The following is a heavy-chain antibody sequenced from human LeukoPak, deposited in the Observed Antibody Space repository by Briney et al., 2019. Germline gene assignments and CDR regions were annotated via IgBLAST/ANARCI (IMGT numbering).Heavy chain of an antibody. CDR3: AKDKFWYYYGSGMLDY. Sequence: QPGRSLRLSCAASGFTFDDYAMHWVRQAPGKGLEWVSGISWNSGSIGYADSVKGRFTISRDNAKNSLYLQMNCLRAEDTALYYCAKDKFWYYYGSGMLDYWGQGTLVTVSS. CDR2: ISWNSGSI. CDR1: GFTFDDYA. J-gene: IGHJ4*02. V-gene: IGHV3-9*01. D-gene: IGHD3-10*01.